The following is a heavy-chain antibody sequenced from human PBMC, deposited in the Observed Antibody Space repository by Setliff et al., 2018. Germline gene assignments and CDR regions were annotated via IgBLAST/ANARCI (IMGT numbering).Heavy chain of an antibody. V-gene: IGHV2-5*02. Sequence: SGPTLVNPTETLTLTCSLSGVSLSASGVGVGWIRQPPGKALEWLALMFWDGGERYNPSLSSRLSIAKDTSRDEVVLTLINLDSLGTATYYCAHRQLGSAAAGASFDFWGRGTLVTVSS. CDR3: AHRQLGSAAAGASFDF. CDR2: MFWDGGE. D-gene: IGHD6-13*01. J-gene: IGHJ4*02. CDR1: GVSLSASGVG.